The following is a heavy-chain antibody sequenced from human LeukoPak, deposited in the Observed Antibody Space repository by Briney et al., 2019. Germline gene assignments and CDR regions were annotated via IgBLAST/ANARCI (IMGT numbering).Heavy chain of an antibody. CDR2: ISFDGGTK. CDR1: GFAFNTYA. D-gene: IGHD3-3*01. V-gene: IGHV3-30*10. J-gene: IGHJ4*02. Sequence: GGSLRLSCAASGFAFNTYAMHWVRQAPGKGLEWMAVISFDGGTKHYTDSVEGRFTISRDNSKNTLYLQMDSLRAEDTAVYYCARDRAWNYFDYWGQGTLVTVSS. CDR3: ARDRAWNYFDY.